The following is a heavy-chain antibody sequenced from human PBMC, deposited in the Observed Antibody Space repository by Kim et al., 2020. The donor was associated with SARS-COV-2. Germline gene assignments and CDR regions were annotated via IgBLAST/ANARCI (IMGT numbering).Heavy chain of an antibody. Sequence: GGSLRLSCAASGFTFSSYGMHWVRQAPGKGLEWVAVISYDGSNKYYADSVKGRFTISRDNSKNTLYLQMNSLRAEDTAVYYCAKDDGSYYYDSSGYYDYWGQGTLVTVSS. CDR3: AKDDGSYYYDSSGYYDY. V-gene: IGHV3-30*18. J-gene: IGHJ4*02. D-gene: IGHD3-22*01. CDR1: GFTFSSYG. CDR2: ISYDGSNK.